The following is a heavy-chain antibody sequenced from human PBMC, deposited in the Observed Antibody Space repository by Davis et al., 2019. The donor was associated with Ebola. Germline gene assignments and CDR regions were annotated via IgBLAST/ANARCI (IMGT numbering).Heavy chain of an antibody. CDR2: IYYTGKT. CDR3: ARAEVGHASPFDC. CDR1: GGSFSGYY. Sequence: SETLSLTCAVYGGSFSGYYWSWIRQRPGKGLEWIGYIYYTGKTYYNPSLESRFTMSVDTSKNQFSLKLTSVTVADTAVYYCARAEVGHASPFDCWGQGTLVTVSS. D-gene: IGHD3/OR15-3a*01. J-gene: IGHJ4*02. V-gene: IGHV4-34*09.